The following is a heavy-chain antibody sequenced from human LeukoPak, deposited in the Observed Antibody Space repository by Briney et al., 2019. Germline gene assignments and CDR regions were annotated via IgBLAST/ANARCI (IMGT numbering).Heavy chain of an antibody. Sequence: PGGSLRLSCAASQFTFSRYGMNWVRQAPGKGLEWVSGISGSGGSTFYADSVKGRFTISRDNSKNTLYLQMTSLRADDTAVFYCAKEGAEYNLNAWGQGTLVTVSS. CDR2: ISGSGGST. CDR3: AKEGAEYNLNA. V-gene: IGHV3-23*01. D-gene: IGHD1-1*01. J-gene: IGHJ5*02. CDR1: QFTFSRYG.